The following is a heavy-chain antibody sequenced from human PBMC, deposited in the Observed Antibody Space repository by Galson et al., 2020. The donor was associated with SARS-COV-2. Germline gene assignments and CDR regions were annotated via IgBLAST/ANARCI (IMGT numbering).Heavy chain of an antibody. CDR1: GFTFSSYG. CDR3: ARDLSYYGLDY. V-gene: IGHV3-33*01. J-gene: IGHJ4*02. Sequence: GESLKISCAASGFTFSSYGMHWVRQAPGKGLEWVAVIWYDGSNKYYADSVKGRFTISRDNSKNTLYLQMNSLRAEDTAVYYCARDLSYYGLDYWGQGTLVTVSS. CDR2: IWYDGSNK. D-gene: IGHD2-2*01.